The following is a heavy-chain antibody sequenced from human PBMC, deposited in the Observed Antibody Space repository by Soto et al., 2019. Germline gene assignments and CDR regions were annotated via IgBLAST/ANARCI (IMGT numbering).Heavy chain of an antibody. CDR2: IYYSGST. Sequence: SETLSLTCTVSGGSISSYYWSWIRQPPGKGLELIGYIYYSGSTNYNPSLKSRVTISVDTSKNQFSLKLSSVTAADTAVYYCASFTYYYGSGSYYNAQYYFDYWGQGTLVTVSS. D-gene: IGHD3-10*01. CDR3: ASFTYYYGSGSYYNAQYYFDY. V-gene: IGHV4-59*08. J-gene: IGHJ4*02. CDR1: GGSISSYY.